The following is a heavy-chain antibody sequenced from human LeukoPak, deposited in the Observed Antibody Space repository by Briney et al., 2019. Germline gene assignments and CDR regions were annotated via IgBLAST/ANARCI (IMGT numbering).Heavy chain of an antibody. CDR2: IYYSGST. J-gene: IGHJ4*02. Sequence: SETLSLTCTVSGVSISSYYWSWIRQPPGKGLEWIGYIYYSGSTYYNPSLRSRVTISVDTSKNQFSLKLSSVTAADTAVYYCARAPYVYSSSWENYYFDYWGQGTLVTVSS. D-gene: IGHD6-13*01. V-gene: IGHV4-59*12. CDR3: ARAPYVYSSSWENYYFDY. CDR1: GVSISSYY.